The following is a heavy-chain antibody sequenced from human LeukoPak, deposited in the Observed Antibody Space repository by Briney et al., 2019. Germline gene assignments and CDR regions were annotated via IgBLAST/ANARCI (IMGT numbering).Heavy chain of an antibody. V-gene: IGHV3-23*01. D-gene: IGHD1-26*01. CDR3: ARGGSYLSAFDI. J-gene: IGHJ3*02. Sequence: GGSLRLSCAASGFTISSYAMSWVRKAPGAGLELVSAISGSGGSTFYADSVMDRFTISRDNSKNTLYLQMNSLRAEGTAVYYCARGGSYLSAFDIWGQGTMVTVSS. CDR2: ISGSGGST. CDR1: GFTISSYA.